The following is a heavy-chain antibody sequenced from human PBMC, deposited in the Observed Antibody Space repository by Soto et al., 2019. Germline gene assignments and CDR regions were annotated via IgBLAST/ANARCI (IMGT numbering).Heavy chain of an antibody. CDR1: GGSISSSSYY. D-gene: IGHD4-17*01. J-gene: IGHJ4*02. CDR2: IYYSGST. Sequence: PSETLSLTCTVSGGSISSSSYYWGWIRQPPGKGLEWIGSIYYSGSTYYNPSLKSRVTISVDTSKNQFSLKLSSVTAADTAVYYCARQPLFYGDSENDYWGQGTLVTVSS. V-gene: IGHV4-39*01. CDR3: ARQPLFYGDSENDY.